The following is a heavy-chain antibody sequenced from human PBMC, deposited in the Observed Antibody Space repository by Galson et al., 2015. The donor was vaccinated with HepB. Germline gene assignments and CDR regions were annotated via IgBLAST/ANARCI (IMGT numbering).Heavy chain of an antibody. CDR3: ARARAPSQYCSGGSCYGFGDY. V-gene: IGHV1-69*13. J-gene: IGHJ4*02. CDR1: GGNFSSYA. D-gene: IGHD2-15*01. Sequence: SVKVSCKASGGNFSSYAISWVRQAPGQGLEWMGGIIPIFGTANYAQKFQGRVTITADESTSTAYMELSSLRSEDTAVYYCARARAPSQYCSGGSCYGFGDYWGQGTLVTVSS. CDR2: IIPIFGTA.